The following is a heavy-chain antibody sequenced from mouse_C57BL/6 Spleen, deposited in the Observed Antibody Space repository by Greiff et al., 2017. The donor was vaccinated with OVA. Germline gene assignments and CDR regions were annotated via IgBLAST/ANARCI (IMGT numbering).Heavy chain of an antibody. CDR2: FHPYNDDT. V-gene: IGHV1-47*01. CDR1: GYTFTTYP. Sequence: VQLQESGAELVKPGASVKMSCKASGYTFTTYPIEWMKQNHGKSLEWIGNFHPYNDDTKYNEKFKGKATLTVEKSSSTVYLELSRLTSDDSAVYYCARGGYDYDVFYAMDYWGQGTSVTVSS. CDR3: ARGGYDYDVFYAMDY. D-gene: IGHD2-4*01. J-gene: IGHJ4*01.